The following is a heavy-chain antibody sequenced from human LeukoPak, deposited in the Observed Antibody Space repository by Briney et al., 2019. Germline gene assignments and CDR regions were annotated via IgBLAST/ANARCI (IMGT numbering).Heavy chain of an antibody. Sequence: GGSLRLSCAASGFTFSSYSMNWVRQAPGKGLEWVSSISSSSSYIYYADSVKGRFTISRDNAKNSLYLQMNSLRAEDTAVYYCAKDLKYSYGPPGGYWGQGTLVTVSS. CDR2: ISSSSSYI. D-gene: IGHD5-18*01. CDR3: AKDLKYSYGPPGGY. CDR1: GFTFSSYS. J-gene: IGHJ4*02. V-gene: IGHV3-21*01.